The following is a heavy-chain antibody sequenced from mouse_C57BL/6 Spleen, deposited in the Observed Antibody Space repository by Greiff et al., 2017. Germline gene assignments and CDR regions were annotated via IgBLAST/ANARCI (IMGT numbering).Heavy chain of an antibody. CDR2: ISSGSSTI. CDR1: GFTFSDYG. CDR3: ARPGSSYWFAY. J-gene: IGHJ3*01. V-gene: IGHV5-17*01. D-gene: IGHD1-1*01. Sequence: EVQLVESGGGLVKPGGSLKLSCAASGFTFSDYGMPWVRQAPEKGLEWVAYISSGSSTIYYADTVKGRFTISRDNAKNTLFLQMTSLRSEDTARYYGARPGSSYWFAYWGQGTLVSVSA.